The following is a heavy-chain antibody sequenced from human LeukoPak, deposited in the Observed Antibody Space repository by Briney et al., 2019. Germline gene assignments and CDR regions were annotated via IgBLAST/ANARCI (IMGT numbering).Heavy chain of an antibody. CDR3: ARDRGWIQHDI. Sequence: GGSLRLACAASGFAFSDSWMTWIRQAPGKGLEWVAFIKGGGSAKKYVDSVKGRFTISRDNAKNSLFLQMNSLRAEDTAVYYCARDRGWIQHDIWGQGTMVTVSS. V-gene: IGHV3-7*01. CDR1: GFAFSDSW. CDR2: IKGGGSAK. J-gene: IGHJ3*02. D-gene: IGHD5-18*01.